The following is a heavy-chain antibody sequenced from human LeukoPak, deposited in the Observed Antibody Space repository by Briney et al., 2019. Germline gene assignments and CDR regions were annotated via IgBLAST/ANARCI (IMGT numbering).Heavy chain of an antibody. CDR2: IKEDGSEK. D-gene: IGHD7-27*01. CDR3: ARDNSGWSRDY. CDR1: GYTFSNDW. V-gene: IGHV3-7*01. Sequence: PGGSLRLSCAASGYTFSNDWMSWVRQAPAKGLGWVANIKEDGSEKFHVGSVRGRFTISRDNAKNSLYLQMYSLRTEDTAVYYCARDNSGWSRDYWGQRCLVTVSS. J-gene: IGHJ4*02.